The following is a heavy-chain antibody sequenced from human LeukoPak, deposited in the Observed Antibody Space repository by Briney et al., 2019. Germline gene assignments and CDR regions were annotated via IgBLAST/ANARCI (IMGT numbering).Heavy chain of an antibody. Sequence: GGSLRLSCAASGFAFNNYAMTWVRQAPGKGLEWVSNINDNGGQRHYADSVKGRFTISRDNSKNTLFLQMDSLRAVDTAVYYCAKTQWKVGATDYFDYWGQGILVTVSS. CDR3: AKTQWKVGATDYFDY. D-gene: IGHD1-26*01. J-gene: IGHJ4*02. CDR1: GFAFNNYA. CDR2: INDNGGQR. V-gene: IGHV3-23*01.